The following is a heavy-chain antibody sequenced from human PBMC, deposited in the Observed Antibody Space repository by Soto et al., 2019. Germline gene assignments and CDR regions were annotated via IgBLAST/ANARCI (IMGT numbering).Heavy chain of an antibody. Sequence: VRQAPGKGLEWVAHIWYDGSNTYYADSVKGRFTISRDNSRNTLYLQMNSLRAEDTAVYHCVRDLLGSGGHFDYWGQGTPVTVSS. CDR3: VRDLLGSGGHFDY. V-gene: IGHV3-33*01. D-gene: IGHD7-27*01. CDR2: IWYDGSNT. J-gene: IGHJ4*02.